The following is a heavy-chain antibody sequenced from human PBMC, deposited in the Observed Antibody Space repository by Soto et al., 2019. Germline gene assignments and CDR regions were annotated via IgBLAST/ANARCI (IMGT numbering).Heavy chain of an antibody. Sequence: QVQLQESGPGLVKPSGTLSLTCAVSGGSITNTDWWTWVRQPPGMGLEWVGDISLSGNTNYNPSLEGRAPISLDTSRNEFSLILNSVTAADTAVYYCASRGSSGPSWGQGTLVTVSS. CDR1: GGSITNTDW. D-gene: IGHD3-22*01. CDR2: ISLSGNT. CDR3: ASRGSSGPS. J-gene: IGHJ5*02. V-gene: IGHV4-4*02.